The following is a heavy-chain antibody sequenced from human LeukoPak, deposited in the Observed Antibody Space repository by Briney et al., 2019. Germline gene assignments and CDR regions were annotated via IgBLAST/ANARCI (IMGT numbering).Heavy chain of an antibody. Sequence: GASVKVSCKVFGYTFTSHYIHWARQAPGQGLEWMGLINPSDGYTTYAQKIQRIATTTKTMYTTTVHMECTMLRVDDTAVFYCARDGMTTVTKDYYYYMDVWGKGTTVIVSS. J-gene: IGHJ6*03. CDR2: INPSDGYT. V-gene: IGHV1-46*01. D-gene: IGHD4-17*01. CDR3: ARDGMTTVTKDYYYYMDV. CDR1: GYTFTSHY.